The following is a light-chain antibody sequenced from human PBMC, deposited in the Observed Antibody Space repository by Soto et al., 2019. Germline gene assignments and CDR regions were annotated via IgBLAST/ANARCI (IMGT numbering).Light chain of an antibody. Sequence: EVVLTQSPGTLSLSPGERVTLPCRASQSVSSSYLAWYQQRPGQVPRLLIYGGSSRATGIPDRFSGSGSGTEFTLTISSLQSEDFAVYYCQQSSNWPRTFGQGTKVDI. J-gene: IGKJ1*01. V-gene: IGKV3-20*01. CDR2: GGS. CDR1: QSVSSSY. CDR3: QQSSNWPRT.